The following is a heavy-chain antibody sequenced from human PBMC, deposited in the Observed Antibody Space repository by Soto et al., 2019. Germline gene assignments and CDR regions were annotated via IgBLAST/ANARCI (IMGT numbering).Heavy chain of an antibody. CDR2: NDYSGRT. CDR1: GGSINSGGYY. D-gene: IGHD3-22*01. CDR3: ARGTPLNYDTMGAPEYLHH. V-gene: IGHV4-31*01. J-gene: IGHJ1*01. Sequence: TLSLPFTVSGGSINSGGYYWNWIRQHPGKGLEWIGNNDYSGRTYYNPSLKSQITISVDTSKNQFSLRLSSVTAADTAVYYCARGTPLNYDTMGAPEYLHHWGRGTLVTVSS.